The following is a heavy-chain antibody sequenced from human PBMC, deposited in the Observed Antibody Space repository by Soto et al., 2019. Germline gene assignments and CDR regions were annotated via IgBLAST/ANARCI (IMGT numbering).Heavy chain of an antibody. J-gene: IGHJ5*02. CDR3: ARGRGGIQILTLDP. CDR1: GGSISSSSYY. D-gene: IGHD3-9*01. Sequence: SETLSLTCTVSGGSISSSSYYWGWIRQAPGKGLEWIGRIYYSGSTYYNPSLKSRITISVDTSKNQFSLRAEDTAVYYCARGRGGIQILTLDPWGLGTLVTVSS. V-gene: IGHV4-39*01. CDR2: IYYSGST.